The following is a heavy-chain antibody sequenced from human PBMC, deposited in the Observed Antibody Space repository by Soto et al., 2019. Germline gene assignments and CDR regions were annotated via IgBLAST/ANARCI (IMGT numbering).Heavy chain of an antibody. CDR2: IGTDGNT. V-gene: IGHV3-23*01. Sequence: GGSLRLSCAASGFTFNSYAMNWVRQAPGKGLAWVSAIGTDGNTYYANSVKGRLTISRDNSRTTLYLQMNSLRVDDTALYYCVRKYPGTRPFDYWGQGTIVTV. J-gene: IGHJ4*01. D-gene: IGHD2-2*01. CDR3: VRKYPGTRPFDY. CDR1: GFTFNSYA.